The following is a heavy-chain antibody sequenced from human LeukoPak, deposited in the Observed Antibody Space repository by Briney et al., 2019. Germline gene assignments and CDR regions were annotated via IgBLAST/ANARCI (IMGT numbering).Heavy chain of an antibody. J-gene: IGHJ4*02. CDR3: AKDPQYSSSWSFDY. Sequence: GGSPRLSCAASGFTFDDYAMHWVRQAPGKGLEWVSGISWNSGSIGYADSVKGRFTISRDNAKNSLYLQMNSLRAEDTALYYCAKDPQYSSSWSFDYWGQGTLVTVSS. V-gene: IGHV3-9*01. D-gene: IGHD6-13*01. CDR2: ISWNSGSI. CDR1: GFTFDDYA.